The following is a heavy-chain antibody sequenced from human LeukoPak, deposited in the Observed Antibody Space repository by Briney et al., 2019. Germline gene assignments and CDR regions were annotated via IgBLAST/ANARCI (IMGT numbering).Heavy chain of an antibody. J-gene: IGHJ5*01. CDR3: ARARRSGGITLIRGVKDRGWFDS. D-gene: IGHD3-10*01. CDR1: GFTFSNYW. CDR2: IRPDGDNK. V-gene: IGHV3-30*02. Sequence: PGGSLRLSCVGSGFTFSNYWMHWVRQAPGKGLEWVAFIRPDGDNKYYADSVKGRFTISRDNSKNTLYLQMNSLRAEDTAVHYCARARRSGGITLIRGVKDRGWFDSWGQGTLVTVSS.